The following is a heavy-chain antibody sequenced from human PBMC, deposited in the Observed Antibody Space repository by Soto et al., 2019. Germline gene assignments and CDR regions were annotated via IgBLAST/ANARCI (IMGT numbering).Heavy chain of an antibody. V-gene: IGHV3-15*07. CDR2: IKSKIDGGTT. J-gene: IGHJ4*01. Sequence: SLGICCASCGVTVMNAGVNLLRQAQGKGLEWVGRIKSKIDGGTTDFAAPVKGRFAISRDDSKNMVYLEMNSLKTEDTGVYYFNTDSYIPIIPARFAYRRHGTPVPVSS. CDR1: GVTVMNAG. CDR3: NTDSYIPIIPARFAY. D-gene: IGHD3-3*01.